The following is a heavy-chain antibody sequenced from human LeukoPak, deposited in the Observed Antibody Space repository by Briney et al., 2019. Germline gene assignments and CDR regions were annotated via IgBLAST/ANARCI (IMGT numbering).Heavy chain of an antibody. V-gene: IGHV4-39*07. CDR1: GGYIITSGHY. CDR2: IYYTGFT. Sequence: SETLSLTCTVSGGYIITSGHYCGWIRQPPGKGLEWIGSIYYTGFTSTNPFFRSRMSISVDKSKNQFSLNLTSVTAADAAVYYCARERSSSGGHNWFDPWGQGTLVTVSS. CDR3: ARERSSSGGHNWFDP. D-gene: IGHD4-23*01. J-gene: IGHJ5*02.